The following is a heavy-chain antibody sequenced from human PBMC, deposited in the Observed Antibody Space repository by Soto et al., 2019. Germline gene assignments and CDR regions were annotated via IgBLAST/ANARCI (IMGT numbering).Heavy chain of an antibody. Sequence: EVQLVESGGGLVKPGGSLRLSCAASGLTFSSYSMNWVRQAPGKGPEWVPYISSGNSTIYYADSVKGRFTLSRDNAKNSLYLQMNSLRAEDTAVYYCARHPERIAEIGWFDPWGQGTLVTVSS. CDR1: GLTFSSYS. CDR3: ARHPERIAEIGWFDP. CDR2: ISSGNSTI. D-gene: IGHD6-13*01. V-gene: IGHV3-48*01. J-gene: IGHJ5*02.